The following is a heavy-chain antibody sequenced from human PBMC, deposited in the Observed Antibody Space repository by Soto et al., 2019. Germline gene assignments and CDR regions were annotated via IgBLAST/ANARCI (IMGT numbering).Heavy chain of an antibody. Sequence: SVTLSLTCSVAADSLGSGYDWGWLRQPPLKGLEWIGSIYHSVSTYYNPSLKSRVTISVDTSKNQFSLKLSSVTAADTAVYYCATTRIRIFGVVDCFDPWGKGTLVIFAS. J-gene: IGHJ5*02. CDR3: ATTRIRIFGVVDCFDP. CDR1: ADSLGSGYD. D-gene: IGHD3-3*01. V-gene: IGHV4-38-2*01. CDR2: IYHSVST.